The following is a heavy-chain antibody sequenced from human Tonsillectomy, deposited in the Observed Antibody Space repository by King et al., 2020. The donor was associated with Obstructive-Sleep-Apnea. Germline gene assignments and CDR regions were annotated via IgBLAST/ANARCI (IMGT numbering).Heavy chain of an antibody. J-gene: IGHJ6*02. CDR2: IRHEGSEK. D-gene: IGHD3-3*01. CDR1: GLTCSSDW. Sequence: VQLVESGGGFVQPGGSLRISCAASGLTCSSDWMRWVRQAPGKGLDGGAQIRHEGSEKYSLASVKGRITISRDNAKNSLFLQMHSLRVDDTAVYYCARAWNYAMDVWGQGTTVTVSS. CDR3: ARAWNYAMDV. V-gene: IGHV3-7*01.